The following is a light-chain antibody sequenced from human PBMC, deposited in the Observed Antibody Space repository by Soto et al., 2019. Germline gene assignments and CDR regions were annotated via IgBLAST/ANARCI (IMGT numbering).Light chain of an antibody. CDR3: QQYNDWPLT. CDR1: QSVGSN. CDR2: GAS. J-gene: IGKJ4*01. Sequence: EIVMTQSPATLSVSPGERVTLSCWASQSVGSNLAWYQQKPGQAPRLLIYGASTRATGLPDRISGSGSATEFTLTISSLQSEDFALYYCQQYNDWPLTFGGGTKVEIK. V-gene: IGKV3-15*01.